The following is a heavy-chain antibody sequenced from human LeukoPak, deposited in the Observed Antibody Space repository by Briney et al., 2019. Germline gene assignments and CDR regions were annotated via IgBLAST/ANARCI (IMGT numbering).Heavy chain of an antibody. J-gene: IGHJ4*02. CDR3: ARDIWSSSGYYGVDS. V-gene: IGHV3-48*03. CDR1: GFIFRSYE. Sequence: GGSLRLSCAASGFIFRSYEMNWVRQAPGKGLEWVSYISSSGSTIYYADSVKGRFTLSRDNAKNSLYLQMNSLRAEDTAVYYCARDIWSSSGYYGVDSWGQGTLVTVSS. CDR2: ISSSGSTI. D-gene: IGHD3-22*01.